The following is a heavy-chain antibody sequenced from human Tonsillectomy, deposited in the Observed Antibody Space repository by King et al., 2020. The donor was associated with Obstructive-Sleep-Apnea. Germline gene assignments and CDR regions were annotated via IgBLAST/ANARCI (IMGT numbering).Heavy chain of an antibody. J-gene: IGHJ6*02. V-gene: IGHV3-30-3*01. CDR1: GFTFSSYA. CDR3: ARDDYFDRRVLRGDYYYGMDV. CDR2: ISYDGSIK. D-gene: IGHD3-22*01. Sequence: VQLVESGGGVVQPGRSLRLSCPASGFTFSSYAMHWVRQAPGKGLEWVALISYDGSIKYYADSVKGRFTSSRDNSKNTLFLQMNSLRAEDTAIYSCARDDYFDRRVLRGDYYYGMDVWGQGTTVTVSS.